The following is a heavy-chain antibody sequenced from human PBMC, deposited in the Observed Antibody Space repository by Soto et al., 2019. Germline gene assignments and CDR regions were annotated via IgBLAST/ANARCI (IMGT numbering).Heavy chain of an antibody. Sequence: ASVKVSCKASGYTSTSYDINWVRQATGQGLEWTGWMNPNSGNTGYAQKFQGRVTMTRNTSISTAYMELSSLRSEDTAVYYCARGNFEGYDFWSHEAPGYYYYGMDVWGQGTTVTVSS. V-gene: IGHV1-8*01. J-gene: IGHJ6*02. CDR1: GYTSTSYD. CDR2: MNPNSGNT. D-gene: IGHD3-3*01. CDR3: ARGNFEGYDFWSHEAPGYYYYGMDV.